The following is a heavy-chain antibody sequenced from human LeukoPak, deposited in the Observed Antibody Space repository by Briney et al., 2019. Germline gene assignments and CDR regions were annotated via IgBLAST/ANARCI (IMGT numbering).Heavy chain of an antibody. D-gene: IGHD3-3*01. Sequence: SGGSLRLSCAASGFNFKNYWMHWVRHARGKGLEWVSRIINDGSSTTYADSVKGRFTISRDNSKNTLYLQMNSLRAEDTAVYYCARDFAFDYWGQGTLVTVSS. CDR1: GFNFKNYW. V-gene: IGHV3-74*01. J-gene: IGHJ4*02. CDR2: IINDGSST. CDR3: ARDFAFDY.